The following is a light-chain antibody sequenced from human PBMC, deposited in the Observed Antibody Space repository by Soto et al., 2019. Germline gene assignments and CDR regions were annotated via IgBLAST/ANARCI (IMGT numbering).Light chain of an antibody. CDR2: DAS. V-gene: IGKV3-11*01. CDR3: QQRSNWPPWT. Sequence: ESVLTQSAATLSIYTGERATLSCRASQSVSSYLAWYQQKPGQAPRLLIYDASNRATGIPARFSGSGSGTDFTLTISSLEPEDFAVYYCQQRSNWPPWTFGQGTKV. CDR1: QSVSSY. J-gene: IGKJ1*01.